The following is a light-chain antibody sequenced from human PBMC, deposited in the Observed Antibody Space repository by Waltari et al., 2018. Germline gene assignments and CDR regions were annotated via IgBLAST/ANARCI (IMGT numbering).Light chain of an antibody. Sequence: QSVLTQPPSASGTPGQGVPIPCSGSQSNVGDNVDNWSHQVPGTAPKLVIYRNDQRPSGVPDRFTASKSGTSASLAISGLQSEDEGDYYCATWDDSPTGRWVFGGGTRVTVL. CDR1: QSNVGDNV. V-gene: IGLV1-44*01. CDR2: RND. J-gene: IGLJ3*02. CDR3: ATWDDSPTGRWV.